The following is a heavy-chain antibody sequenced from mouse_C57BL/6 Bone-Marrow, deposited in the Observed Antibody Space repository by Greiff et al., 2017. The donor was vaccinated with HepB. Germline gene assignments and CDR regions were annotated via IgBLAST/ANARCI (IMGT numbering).Heavy chain of an antibody. CDR1: GFTFSSYA. CDR2: ISDGGSYT. V-gene: IGHV5-4*01. J-gene: IGHJ1*03. Sequence: EVQLVESGGGLVKPGGSLKLSCAASGFTFSSYAMSWVRQTPAKRLEWVATISDGGSYTYYPDNVKGRFTISRDNAKNNLYLQMSHLKSEDTAMYYCARGGPTIVTTWYCDGWGTGTTVTVSS. D-gene: IGHD2-5*01. CDR3: ARGGPTIVTTWYCDG.